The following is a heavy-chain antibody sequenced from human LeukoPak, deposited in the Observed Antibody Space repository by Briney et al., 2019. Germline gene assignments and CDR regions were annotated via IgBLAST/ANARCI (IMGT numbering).Heavy chain of an antibody. Sequence: GGSLRLSCAASGFTFSSFGMHWVRQAPGKGLEWVAFIRYDGTDKYYADSVKGRFTISRDNSKNTLYLQMNSLKPEDTAVYYCAPRVVVITAPFDYWGQGTLVTVSS. CDR2: IRYDGTDK. J-gene: IGHJ4*02. CDR1: GFTFSSFG. D-gene: IGHD2-21*01. CDR3: APRVVVITAPFDY. V-gene: IGHV3-30*02.